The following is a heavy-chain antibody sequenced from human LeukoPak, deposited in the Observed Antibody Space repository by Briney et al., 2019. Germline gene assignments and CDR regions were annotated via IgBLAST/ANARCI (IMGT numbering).Heavy chain of an antibody. Sequence: SETLSLTRTVSGVSISSGGYYWSWIRQHPGKGLEWIGYIYYSGSTYYNPSLKSRVTISVDTSKNQFSLKLSSVTAADTAVYYCARAATVTDNWFDLWGQGTLVTVSS. CDR2: IYYSGST. J-gene: IGHJ5*02. CDR1: GVSISSGGYY. V-gene: IGHV4-31*03. CDR3: ARAATVTDNWFDL. D-gene: IGHD4-17*01.